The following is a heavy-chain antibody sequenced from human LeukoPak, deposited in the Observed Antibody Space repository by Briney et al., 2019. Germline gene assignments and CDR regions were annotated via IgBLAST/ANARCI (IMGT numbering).Heavy chain of an antibody. Sequence: GGSLRLSCAASGFTFSSYAMSWVRQAPGKGLEWVSAISDSGGSTYDADSVKGRFTISRDNSKNTLYLQMSSLRAEDTAVYYCAKRVPYSSSSVYFDYWGRGTLVTVSS. CDR1: GFTFSSYA. CDR2: ISDSGGST. J-gene: IGHJ4*02. CDR3: AKRVPYSSSSVYFDY. D-gene: IGHD6-6*01. V-gene: IGHV3-23*01.